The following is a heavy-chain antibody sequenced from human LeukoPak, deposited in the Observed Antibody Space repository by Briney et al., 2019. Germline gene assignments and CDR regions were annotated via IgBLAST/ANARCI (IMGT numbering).Heavy chain of an antibody. J-gene: IGHJ4*02. D-gene: IGHD6-13*01. CDR1: EGCFSGYY. Sequence: SETLSLTCAVYEGCFSGYYWSWIRQPPGKGLEWIGEINHSGSTNYNPSLKSRVTVSVDTSKNQFSLKLSSVTAADTAVYYCARGPGITAAGNFDYWGQGTLVTVSS. CDR2: INHSGST. CDR3: ARGPGITAAGNFDY. V-gene: IGHV4-34*01.